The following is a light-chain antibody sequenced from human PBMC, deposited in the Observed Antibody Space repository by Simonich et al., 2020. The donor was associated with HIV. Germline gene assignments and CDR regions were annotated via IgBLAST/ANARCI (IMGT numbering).Light chain of an antibody. V-gene: IGKV4-1*01. CDR3: QQYYSTPWT. CDR2: WAS. CDR1: QSVLHSSNNKNY. J-gene: IGKJ1*01. Sequence: DIVMTQSPDSLAVSLGERATINCKSSQSVLHSSNNKNYLAWYQQKPGQPPKLLIYWASTRESGVPDRFSGSGSGTDFTLTISSLQAEDVAVYYGQQYYSTPWTFGQGTKVEIK.